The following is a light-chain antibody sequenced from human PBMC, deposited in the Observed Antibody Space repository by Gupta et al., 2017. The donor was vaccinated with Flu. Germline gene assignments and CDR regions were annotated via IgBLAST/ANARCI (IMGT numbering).Light chain of an antibody. V-gene: IGLV2-11*01. J-gene: IGLJ2*01. CDR2: DVS. CDR3: CSYAGSDTL. CDR1: SSDVGGYNS. Sequence: QSALTQPRSVSGSPGQSVTISCPGTSSDVGGYNSVSWYQQHPGKAPKLMIYDVSKRPSGVPDRFSGSKSGNTASLTISGLQAEDEADYYCCSYAGSDTLFGGGTKLTVL.